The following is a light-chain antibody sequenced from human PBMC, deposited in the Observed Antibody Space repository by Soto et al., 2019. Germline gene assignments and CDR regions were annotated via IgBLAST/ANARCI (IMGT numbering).Light chain of an antibody. CDR1: QSVSSSY. V-gene: IGKV3-20*01. CDR3: KQYGSPLT. Sequence: EIVLTQSPGTLSLSPGERATLSCRASQSVSSSYLAWYQQKPGQAPRLLIYGASSRATGIPDRFSGSGSGTDFTLTIIRLEPEDFAVYYCKQYGSPLTFGGGTKVEIK. J-gene: IGKJ4*01. CDR2: GAS.